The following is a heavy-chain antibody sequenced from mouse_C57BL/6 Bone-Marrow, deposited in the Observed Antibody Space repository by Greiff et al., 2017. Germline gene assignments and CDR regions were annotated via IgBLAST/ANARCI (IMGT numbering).Heavy chain of an antibody. CDR2: ISSGSSTI. D-gene: IGHD2-4*01. CDR3: ARRDYPFFDS. J-gene: IGHJ2*01. CDR1: GFTFSDYG. V-gene: IGHV5-17*01. Sequence: VQLVESGGGLVKPGGSLKLSCAASGFTFSDYGMHWVRQAPEKGLEWVAYISSGSSTIYYADTVKGRFNIPRDNAKNTLFLQMTSLRSEDTTMYYCARRDYPFFDSWGQGTTLTVSS.